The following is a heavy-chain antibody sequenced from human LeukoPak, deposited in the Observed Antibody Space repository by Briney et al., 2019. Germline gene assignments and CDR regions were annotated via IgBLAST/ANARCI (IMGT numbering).Heavy chain of an antibody. CDR3: AREGYSGYGLYYYYGMDV. Sequence: AAVKVTCKASGYTFTSYDIDWVRQPTGQGLEWMGWTNPNSGNTGYAQKFQGRVTMTSNTSISTAYMELSSLRSEDTAVYYCAREGYSGYGLYYYYGMDVWGQGTTVTVSS. CDR1: GYTFTSYD. D-gene: IGHD5-12*01. J-gene: IGHJ6*02. V-gene: IGHV1-8*01. CDR2: TNPNSGNT.